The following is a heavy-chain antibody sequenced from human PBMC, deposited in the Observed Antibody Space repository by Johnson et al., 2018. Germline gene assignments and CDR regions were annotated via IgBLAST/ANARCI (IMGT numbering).Heavy chain of an antibody. CDR3: TRDQITYYVGGGLFYYCAMDV. V-gene: IGHV1-46*01. J-gene: IGHJ6*02. CDR1: GFTFTNYY. Sequence: QLVESGAEVKKPGASVKVSCKASGFTFTNYYIHWVRQAPGHGLEWMGIIIPITGSTTYAQQFQGRVTMTRDTSTGTVDMELTSLRSDDTAVYYCTRDQITYYVGGGLFYYCAMDVWGQGTTITVS. CDR2: IIPITGST. D-gene: IGHD2-21*01.